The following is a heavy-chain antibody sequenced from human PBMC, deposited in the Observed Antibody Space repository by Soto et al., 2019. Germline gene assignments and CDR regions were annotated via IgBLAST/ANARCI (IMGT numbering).Heavy chain of an antibody. J-gene: IGHJ3*02. CDR3: ARNCQRNDAFDI. Sequence: GGSLRLSCAASGFTFSSYEMNWVRQAPGKGLEWVSYISSSGSTIYYADSVKGRFTISRDNAKNSLYLQMNSLRAEDKAVYYCARNCQRNDAFDIWGQGTMVTVSS. CDR2: ISSSGSTI. D-gene: IGHD1-1*01. CDR1: GFTFSSYE. V-gene: IGHV3-48*03.